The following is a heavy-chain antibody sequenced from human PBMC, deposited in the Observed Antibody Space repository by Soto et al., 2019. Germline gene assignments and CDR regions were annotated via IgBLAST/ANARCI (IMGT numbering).Heavy chain of an antibody. D-gene: IGHD2-15*01. CDR3: ARYWSGGSNYYARFFDH. CDR2: INTYNGAT. J-gene: IGHJ4*02. CDR1: GYSIMTYG. V-gene: IGHV1-18*01. Sequence: AASVKVSCKASGYSIMTYGLSWVRQAPGHGLEWVGWINTYNGATNFAQKVQGRVTMTTDKSTNTAYMELRSLSSDDTAVYYCARYWSGGSNYYARFFDHWGQGTLVTVSS.